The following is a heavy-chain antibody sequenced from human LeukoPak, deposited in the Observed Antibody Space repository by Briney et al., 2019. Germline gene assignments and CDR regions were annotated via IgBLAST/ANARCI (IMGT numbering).Heavy chain of an antibody. D-gene: IGHD3-10*01. J-gene: IGHJ4*02. CDR3: ARESNMVRGVTYFDY. CDR2: ISAYNGNT. Sequence: ASVKVSCKASGYSFTGNYMHWVRQAPGQGLEWMGWISAYNGNTNYAQKLQGRVTMTTDTSTSTAYMELRSLRSDDTAVYYCARESNMVRGVTYFDYWGQGTLVTVSS. V-gene: IGHV1-18*04. CDR1: GYSFTGNY.